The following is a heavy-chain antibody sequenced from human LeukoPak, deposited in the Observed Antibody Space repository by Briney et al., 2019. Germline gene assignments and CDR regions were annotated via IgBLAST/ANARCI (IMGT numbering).Heavy chain of an antibody. CDR2: INPNSGGT. J-gene: IGHJ6*03. V-gene: IGHV1-2*02. CDR3: ARGPSITMVRGGQWYYYMDV. Sequence: ASVKVSCKASGYTFTGYYMHWVRQAPGQGLEWMGWINPNSGGTNYAQKFQGRVTMTRDTSTSTVYMELSSLRSEDTAVYYCARGPSITMVRGGQWYYYMDVWGKGTTVTISS. D-gene: IGHD3-10*01. CDR1: GYTFTGYY.